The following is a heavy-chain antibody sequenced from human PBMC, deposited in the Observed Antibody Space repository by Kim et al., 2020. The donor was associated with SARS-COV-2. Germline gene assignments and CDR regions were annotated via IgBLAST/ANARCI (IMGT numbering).Heavy chain of an antibody. CDR2: IKQDGSDK. D-gene: IGHD3-22*01. J-gene: IGHJ3*02. Sequence: GGSLRLSCAASGFTFSSYWMSWVRQAPGKGPEWVANIKQDGSDKYYVDSVKGRFTISRDNAKNSLYLQMNSLRAEDTAVYYCARGGLYYYDSSGYYIDAFDSWRQGTMVTVSS. CDR3: ARGGLYYYDSSGYYIDAFDS. CDR1: GFTFSSYW. V-gene: IGHV3-7*03.